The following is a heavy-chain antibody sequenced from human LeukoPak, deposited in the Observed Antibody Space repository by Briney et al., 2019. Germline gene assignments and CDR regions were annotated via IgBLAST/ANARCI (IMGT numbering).Heavy chain of an antibody. D-gene: IGHD2-2*01. V-gene: IGHV1-69*13. CDR2: IIPIFGTA. J-gene: IGHJ4*02. CDR1: GYTFTSYY. CDR3: ARDPAGGPAAI. Sequence: GASVKVSCKASGYTFTSYYMHWVRQAPGQGLEWMGGIIPIFGTANYAQKFQGRVTITADESTSTAYMELSSLRSEDTAVYYCARDPAGGPAAIWGQGTLVTVSS.